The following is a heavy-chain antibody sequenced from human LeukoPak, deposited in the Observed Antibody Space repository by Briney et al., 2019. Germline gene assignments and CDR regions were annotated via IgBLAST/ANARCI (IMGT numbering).Heavy chain of an antibody. V-gene: IGHV1-2*04. CDR1: GGTFSSYA. CDR2: INPNSGGT. CDR3: ARVVRGSGYSSGWYSYYFDY. Sequence: ASVKVSCKASGGTFSSYAISWVRQAPGQGLEWMGWINPNSGGTNYAQKFRGWVTMTRDTSISTAYMELSRLRSDDTAVYYCARVVRGSGYSSGWYSYYFDYWGQGTLVTVSS. J-gene: IGHJ4*02. D-gene: IGHD6-19*01.